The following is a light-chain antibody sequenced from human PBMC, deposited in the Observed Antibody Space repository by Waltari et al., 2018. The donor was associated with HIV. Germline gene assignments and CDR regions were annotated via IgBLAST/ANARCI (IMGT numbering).Light chain of an antibody. CDR1: SSNVGPYNL. J-gene: IGLJ3*02. Sequence: HSALTQPASVSGSPGQSITISCTGTSSNVGPYNLVSWYQQHPGKAPNLLIYEVKRRPSGLSDRFSGSKSGNTASLTVSGLQAEDEAMYYCCSYAGSDTLVFGGGTSLTIL. CDR2: EVK. V-gene: IGLV2-23*02. CDR3: CSYAGSDTLV.